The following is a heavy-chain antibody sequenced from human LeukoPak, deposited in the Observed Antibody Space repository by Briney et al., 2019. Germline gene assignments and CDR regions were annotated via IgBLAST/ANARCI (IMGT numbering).Heavy chain of an antibody. CDR2: IYYSGST. J-gene: IGHJ5*02. CDR1: GGSISSYY. Sequence: PSETLSLTCTVSGGSISSYYWSWIRQPPGKGLEWIGYIYYSGSTNYNPSLKSRVTISVDTSKNQFSLKLSSVTAADTAVYYCARLGSSWPRGWFDPWGQGTLVTVTS. D-gene: IGHD6-13*01. CDR3: ARLGSSWPRGWFDP. V-gene: IGHV4-59*01.